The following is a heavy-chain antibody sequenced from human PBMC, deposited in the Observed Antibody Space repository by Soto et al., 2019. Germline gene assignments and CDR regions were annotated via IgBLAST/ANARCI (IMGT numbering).Heavy chain of an antibody. CDR1: GGSISSGGYY. V-gene: IGHV4-31*03. CDR3: ARSERGYCSGGSCSTTRGWFPAKFDP. J-gene: IGHJ5*02. D-gene: IGHD2-15*01. Sequence: TLSLTCTVSGGSISSGGYYWSWIRQHPGKGLEWIGYIYYSGSTYYNPSLKSRVTISVDTSKNQFSLKLSSVTAADTAVYYCARSERGYCSGGSCSTTRGWFPAKFDPWGQGTLVTVSS. CDR2: IYYSGST.